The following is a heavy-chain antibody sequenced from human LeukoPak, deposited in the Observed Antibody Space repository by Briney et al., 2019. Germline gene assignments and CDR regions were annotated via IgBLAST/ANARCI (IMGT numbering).Heavy chain of an antibody. Sequence: GGSLRLSCAASGFTFSSYSMNWVRQAPGKGLEWVSYISSSSSTIYYADSVKGRFTISRDNAKNSLYLQMNSLRAEDTAVYYCARLGSYYFYYYYYMDVWGKGTTVTISS. V-gene: IGHV3-48*01. CDR1: GFTFSSYS. D-gene: IGHD1-26*01. J-gene: IGHJ6*03. CDR2: ISSSSSTI. CDR3: ARLGSYYFYYYYYMDV.